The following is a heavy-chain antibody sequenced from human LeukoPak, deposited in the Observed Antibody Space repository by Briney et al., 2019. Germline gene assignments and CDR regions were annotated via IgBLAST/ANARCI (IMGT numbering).Heavy chain of an antibody. CDR3: ARSTWDDAFDI. V-gene: IGHV3-30-3*01. Sequence: GGSLRLSCAASGFTFTNAWMSWVRQAPGKGLEWVAVISYDGSNKYYADSVKGRFTISRDNSKNTLYLQMNSLRAEDTAVYYCARSTWDDAFDIWGQGTMVTVSS. CDR2: ISYDGSNK. D-gene: IGHD1-26*01. J-gene: IGHJ3*02. CDR1: GFTFTNAW.